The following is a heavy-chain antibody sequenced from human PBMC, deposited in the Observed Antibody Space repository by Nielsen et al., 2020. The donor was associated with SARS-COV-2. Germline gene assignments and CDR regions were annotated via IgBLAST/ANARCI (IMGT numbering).Heavy chain of an antibody. V-gene: IGHV1-46*01. J-gene: IGHJ4*02. CDR2: INPSSGST. CDR1: GYTFTSYY. Sequence: ASVKVSCKVSGYTFTSYYIYWVRQAPVQGLEWMGIINPSSGSTSYAQNFQGRVTMTRDTSTSTVYMELSSLRSEDTAMYYCARSDSSSWYGNDHWGQGTLVTVSS. D-gene: IGHD6-13*01. CDR3: ARSDSSSWYGNDH.